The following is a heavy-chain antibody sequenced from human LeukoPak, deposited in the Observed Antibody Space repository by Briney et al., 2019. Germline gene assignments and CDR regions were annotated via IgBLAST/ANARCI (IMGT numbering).Heavy chain of an antibody. CDR1: GLTFSSFW. J-gene: IGHJ6*02. Sequence: GGSLRLSCAASGLTFSSFWMHWVRRAPGKGLEWVSHINSDGSTTTYADSVKGRLTISRDNAKNTLYLQMNSLRAEDTAVYYCARFCSGGSCYSGMDVWGQGTTVIVSS. V-gene: IGHV3-74*01. CDR3: ARFCSGGSCYSGMDV. D-gene: IGHD2-15*01. CDR2: INSDGSTT.